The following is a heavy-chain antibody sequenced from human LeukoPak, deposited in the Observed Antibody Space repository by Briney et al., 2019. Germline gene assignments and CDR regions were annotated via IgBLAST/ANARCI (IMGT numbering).Heavy chain of an antibody. V-gene: IGHV3-43*02. CDR3: ANSYGYLFDY. CDR2: ISGDGGST. J-gene: IGHJ4*02. CDR1: GFMFHDYA. D-gene: IGHD5-18*01. Sequence: GGSLGLSCAAPGFMFHDYAIHWVRQAPGKGLEWVSLISGDGGSTFYADSVKGRFTISRDNSKNTLYLQMNSLRAEDTAVYYCANSYGYLFDYWGQGTLVTVSS.